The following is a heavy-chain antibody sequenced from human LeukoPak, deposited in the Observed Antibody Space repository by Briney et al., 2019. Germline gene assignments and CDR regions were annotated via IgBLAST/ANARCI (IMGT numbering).Heavy chain of an antibody. CDR1: GFSFSSYG. CDR3: ARAYSGFSSRGFDY. D-gene: IGHD5-12*01. Sequence: PGRSLRLPCAASGFSFSSYGMHWVRQAPGKGLEWVADIWDDGSNKYYADSVKGRFTISRDNSKNTVSLQMTSLRAEDTAVYYCARAYSGFSSRGFDYWGQGTLVSVSS. V-gene: IGHV3-33*01. CDR2: IWDDGSNK. J-gene: IGHJ4*02.